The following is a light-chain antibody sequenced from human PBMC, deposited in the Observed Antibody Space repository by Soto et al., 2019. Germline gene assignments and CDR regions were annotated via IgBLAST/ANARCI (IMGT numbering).Light chain of an antibody. CDR3: LQHNSYPQWT. J-gene: IGKJ1*01. Sequence: DIQMTQSPSSLSASVGDRVTITCRASQGIGNDLGWYQQKPGKAPKRLIYAASSLQSGAPSRFSGSGSGTEFTLTIISLQAEDFATYYCLQHNSYPQWTFDQGTKVEIK. CDR1: QGIGND. V-gene: IGKV1-17*01. CDR2: AAS.